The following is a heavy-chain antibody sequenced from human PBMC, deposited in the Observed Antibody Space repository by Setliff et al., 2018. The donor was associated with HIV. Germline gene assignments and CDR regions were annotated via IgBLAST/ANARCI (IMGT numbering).Heavy chain of an antibody. Sequence: SETLSLTCTVSGGSISGYHWNWLRQTPGKGLEWIGYIHASGKTNYNPSLKSRVTISLDTSKMQFSLHLTSVTAADTAVYYCATLDPSGGNFLAYWGQGTLVTVSS. J-gene: IGHJ4*02. CDR2: IHASGKT. CDR1: GGSISGYH. CDR3: ATLDPSGGNFLAY. V-gene: IGHV4-4*09. D-gene: IGHD2-21*02.